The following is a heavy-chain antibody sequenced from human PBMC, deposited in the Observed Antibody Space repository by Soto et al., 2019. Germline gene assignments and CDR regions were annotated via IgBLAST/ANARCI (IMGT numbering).Heavy chain of an antibody. D-gene: IGHD3-22*01. CDR2: VSYSGST. CDR1: GASISSSY. CDR3: ARGYYDSSGQSNTFDV. V-gene: IGHV4-59*01. J-gene: IGHJ3*01. Sequence: PSETLSLTCTVSGASISSSYWSWIRQSPGKGLEWIGYVSYSGSTNYNPSLKSRVTISVDTSKNQFSLKLSSATAADTALYHCARGYYDSSGQSNTFDVWGQGTMVTVSS.